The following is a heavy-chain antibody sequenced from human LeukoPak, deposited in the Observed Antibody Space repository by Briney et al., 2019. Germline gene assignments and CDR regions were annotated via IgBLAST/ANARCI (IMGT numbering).Heavy chain of an antibody. V-gene: IGHV3-48*01. D-gene: IGHD2-2*02. Sequence: PGGSLRLSCAASGFTFSSYSMNWVRQAPGKGLEWLSYISGDSSAIYYADSVKGRFTISRDNAKNSLYLQMNSLRPDDTAVYYCASVGTSCYKACYHYGMDVWGQGTTVTVSS. CDR1: GFTFSSYS. CDR3: ASVGTSCYKACYHYGMDV. CDR2: ISGDSSAI. J-gene: IGHJ6*02.